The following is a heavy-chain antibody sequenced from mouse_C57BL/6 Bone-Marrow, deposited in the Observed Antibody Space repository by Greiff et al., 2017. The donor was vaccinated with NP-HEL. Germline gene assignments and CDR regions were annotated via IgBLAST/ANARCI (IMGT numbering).Heavy chain of an antibody. Sequence: EVQLQQSGPELVKPGASVKISCKASGYTFTDYYMNWVKQSHGKSLEWIGDINPNNGGTSYNQKFKGKATLTVDKSSSTAYMELRSLTSEDSAVYYCAGVLTAYWGQGTLVTVSA. J-gene: IGHJ3*01. CDR2: INPNNGGT. V-gene: IGHV1-26*01. CDR3: AGVLTAY. CDR1: GYTFTDYY. D-gene: IGHD2-14*01.